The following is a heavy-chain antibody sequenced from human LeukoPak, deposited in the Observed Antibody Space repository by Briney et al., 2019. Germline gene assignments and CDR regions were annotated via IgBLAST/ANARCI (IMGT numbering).Heavy chain of an antibody. V-gene: IGHV3-30*18. CDR1: GFTFSSHG. CDR3: AKIAFSGSYYGGFDY. D-gene: IGHD1-26*01. Sequence: GGSLRLSCAASGFTFSSHGMHWVRQAPGRGLEWVAVISYDGNNKYYADSVKGRFTISRDNSKSTLYLQVNSLRAEDTAVYYCAKIAFSGSYYGGFDYWGQGALVTVSS. J-gene: IGHJ4*02. CDR2: ISYDGNNK.